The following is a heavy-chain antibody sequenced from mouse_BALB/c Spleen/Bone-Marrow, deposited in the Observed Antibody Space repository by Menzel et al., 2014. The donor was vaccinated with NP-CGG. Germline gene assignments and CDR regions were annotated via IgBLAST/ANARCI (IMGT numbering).Heavy chain of an antibody. Sequence: QVQLQQPAAELARPGASVKMSCKASGYTFTSNTIQWVKQRPGQGLEWIGYINPIRGYTDYNQKFKDKTTLTADKSSNTAYMQLSSLTAKDSAYYYCARDATYYAYFDYWGQGTILTVSA. J-gene: IGHJ2*01. D-gene: IGHD1-1*01. CDR2: INPIRGYT. CDR3: ARDATYYAYFDY. CDR1: GYTFTSNT. V-gene: IGHV1-4*02.